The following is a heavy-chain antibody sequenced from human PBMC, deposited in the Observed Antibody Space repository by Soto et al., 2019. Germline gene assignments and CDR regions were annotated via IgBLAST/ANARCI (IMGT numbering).Heavy chain of an antibody. CDR2: ISGSGGNT. J-gene: IGHJ5*02. D-gene: IGHD3-10*01. CDR1: RFTFSTYG. Sequence: EVQLLESGGGLVQPGGSLRLSCAASRFTFSTYGMSWVRQAPGKGLEWVSDISGSGGNTYYADSVRGRFTISRDNSKNTLYLQLNGLRAEDTAVYYCAKSAMIRGGGWFDPWGQGTLVTVSS. V-gene: IGHV3-23*01. CDR3: AKSAMIRGGGWFDP.